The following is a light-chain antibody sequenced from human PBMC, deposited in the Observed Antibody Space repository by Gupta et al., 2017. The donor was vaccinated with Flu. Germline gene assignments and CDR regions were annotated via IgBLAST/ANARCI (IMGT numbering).Light chain of an antibody. CDR3: QVWDSGTAV. J-gene: IGLJ3*02. CDR1: KLDHKY. V-gene: IGLV3-1*01. Sequence: CSGDKLDHKYAGWYQQKPGQAPLVVIYHYTQRPSGIPERFSVCNPGNTATLTITGTQAVDGADYYCQVWDSGTAVFGGGTKLSVL. CDR2: HYT.